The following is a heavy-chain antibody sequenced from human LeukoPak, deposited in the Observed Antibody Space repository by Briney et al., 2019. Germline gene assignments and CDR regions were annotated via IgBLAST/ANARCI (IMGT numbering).Heavy chain of an antibody. Sequence: SQTLSLTCAISGDSVSSNSAAWNRIRQSPSRGLEWLGRTYYRSKWYNDYAVSVKSRITINPDTSKNQFSLQLNSVTPEDTAVYYCARARYSSSYPTPHAFDIWGQGTMVTVSS. V-gene: IGHV6-1*01. CDR1: GDSVSSNSAA. CDR3: ARARYSSSYPTPHAFDI. J-gene: IGHJ3*02. D-gene: IGHD6-13*01. CDR2: TYYRSKWYN.